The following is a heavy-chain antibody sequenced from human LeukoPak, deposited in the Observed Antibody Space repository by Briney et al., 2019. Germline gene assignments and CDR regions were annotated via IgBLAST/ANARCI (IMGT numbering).Heavy chain of an antibody. D-gene: IGHD3-3*01. Sequence: SETLSLTCTVSGGSISSGSYYWSWIRQPAGKGLEWIGSIYHSGSTYYNPSLKSRVTISVDTSKNQFSLKLSSVTAADTAVYYCARSLQIFGVVIYYWGQGTLVTVSS. J-gene: IGHJ4*02. CDR3: ARSLQIFGVVIYY. CDR2: IYHSGST. CDR1: GGSISSGSYY. V-gene: IGHV4-39*07.